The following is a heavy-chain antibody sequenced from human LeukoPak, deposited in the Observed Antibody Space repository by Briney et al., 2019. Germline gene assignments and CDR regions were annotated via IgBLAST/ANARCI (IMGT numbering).Heavy chain of an antibody. D-gene: IGHD3-9*01. Sequence: GGSLRLSCAASGFTFSTYAMSWVRQIPGKGLEWVSAISGSDDGTYYADSVKGRFTISRDNSKNTLYLQMNSLRAEDTAVYYCARELRHFDWLGDSWYFDLWGRGTLVTVSS. CDR2: ISGSDDGT. V-gene: IGHV3-23*01. CDR3: ARELRHFDWLGDSWYFDL. CDR1: GFTFSTYA. J-gene: IGHJ2*01.